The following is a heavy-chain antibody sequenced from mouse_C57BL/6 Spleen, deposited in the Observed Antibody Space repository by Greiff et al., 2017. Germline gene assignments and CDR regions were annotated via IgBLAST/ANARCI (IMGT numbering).Heavy chain of an antibody. D-gene: IGHD3-2*02. V-gene: IGHV5-6*01. CDR1: GFTFSSYG. Sequence: EVQLVESGGDLVKPGGSLKLSCAASGFTFSSYGMSWVRQTPDKRLEWVATISSGGSYTYYPASVKGRFSISRDNAKNPLYLQMGSLKSEDTAMYYCARLDSSGYRAMDYWGQGTSVTVSS. CDR2: ISSGGSYT. CDR3: ARLDSSGYRAMDY. J-gene: IGHJ4*01.